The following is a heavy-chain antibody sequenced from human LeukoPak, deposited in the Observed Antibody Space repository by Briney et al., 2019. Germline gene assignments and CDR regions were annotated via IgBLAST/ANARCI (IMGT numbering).Heavy chain of an antibody. CDR1: GFTFDDYA. J-gene: IGHJ4*02. V-gene: IGHV3-9*01. CDR3: AKALYGSGSYWSPFDY. D-gene: IGHD3-10*01. CDR2: ISWNSGSI. Sequence: GGSLRLSCAASGFTFDDYAMHWVRQAPGKGLEWVAGISWNSGSIDYADSVKGRFTISTDNAKNSLYLQMNSLRAEDTALYYCAKALYGSGSYWSPFDYWGQGTLVTVSS.